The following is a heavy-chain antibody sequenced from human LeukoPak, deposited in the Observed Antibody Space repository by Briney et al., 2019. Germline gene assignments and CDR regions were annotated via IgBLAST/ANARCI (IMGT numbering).Heavy chain of an antibody. J-gene: IGHJ5*02. D-gene: IGHD2-15*01. CDR2: INTNTGNP. Sequence: ASVKVSCKASGYTFTSYAMNWVRQAPGQGLEWMGWINTNTGNPTYAQGFTGRFVFSLDTSVSTAYLQISSLKAEDTAVYYCARDPDIVVVVAASGGWFDPWGQGTLVTVSS. CDR3: ARDPDIVVVVAASGGWFDP. V-gene: IGHV7-4-1*02. CDR1: GYTFTSYA.